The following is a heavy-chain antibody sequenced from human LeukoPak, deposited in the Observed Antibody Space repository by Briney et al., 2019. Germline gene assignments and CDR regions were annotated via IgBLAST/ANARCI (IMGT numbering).Heavy chain of an antibody. CDR3: ARANRGITISGGFDY. J-gene: IGHJ4*02. CDR2: INPNSGGT. Sequence: ASVKVSCKASGYTFTGYYMHWVRQAPGQGLEWMGWINPNSGGTNYAQKFQGRVTMTRDTSISTAYMELSRLRSDDTAVYYCARANRGITISGGFDYWGQGTLVTVSS. V-gene: IGHV1-2*02. CDR1: GYTFTGYY. D-gene: IGHD3-3*01.